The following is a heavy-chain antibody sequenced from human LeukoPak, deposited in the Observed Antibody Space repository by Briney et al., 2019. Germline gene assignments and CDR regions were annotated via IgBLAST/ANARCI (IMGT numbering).Heavy chain of an antibody. Sequence: GGSLRLSCAASGFTFSSYGMHWVRQAPGKGLEWVAVISYDGSNKYYADSVKGRFTISRDNSKNTLYLQMNSLRAEDTAVYHCAKDKHIVVVPAAADAFDIWGQGTMVTVSS. CDR2: ISYDGSNK. J-gene: IGHJ3*02. CDR1: GFTFSSYG. D-gene: IGHD2-2*01. CDR3: AKDKHIVVVPAAADAFDI. V-gene: IGHV3-30*18.